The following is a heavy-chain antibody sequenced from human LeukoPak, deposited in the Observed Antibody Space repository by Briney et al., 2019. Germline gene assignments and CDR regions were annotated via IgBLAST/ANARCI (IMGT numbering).Heavy chain of an antibody. CDR2: IHSSGST. Sequence: PSETLSLTCTVSGGSISTYYWSWIRQPPGKGPEWIGYIHSSGSTNYNPSLKSRVTLSVDTSKNQFSLRVNSVTAADTAVYYCARQWMARGVDDAFDIWGQGTMVTVSS. V-gene: IGHV4-59*01. CDR1: GGSISTYY. J-gene: IGHJ3*02. D-gene: IGHD3-10*01. CDR3: ARQWMARGVDDAFDI.